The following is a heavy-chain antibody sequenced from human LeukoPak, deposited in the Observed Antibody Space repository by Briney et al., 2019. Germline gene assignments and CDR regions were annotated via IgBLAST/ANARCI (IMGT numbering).Heavy chain of an antibody. J-gene: IGHJ6*02. V-gene: IGHV1-69*13. D-gene: IGHD3-3*01. CDR2: IIPIFGTA. CDR1: GGTFSSYA. Sequence: SVTVSCKASGGTFSSYAISWVRQAPGQGLEWMGGIIPIFGTANYAQKFQGRVTITADESTSTAYMELSSLRSEDTAVYYCAREGFPPKISDFWSGLGPYYYYGMDVWGQGTTVTVSS. CDR3: AREGFPPKISDFWSGLGPYYYYGMDV.